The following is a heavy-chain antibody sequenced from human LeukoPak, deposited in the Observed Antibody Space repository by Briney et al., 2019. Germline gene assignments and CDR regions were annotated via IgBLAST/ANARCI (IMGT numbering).Heavy chain of an antibody. Sequence: GESLKISCKGSGYSFTSYWIGWVRQIPGEGLEWMGIIYPGDSDTRYSPSFQGQVTISADRSISTAYLQWSSLKASDTAMYYCARNYDILTDFDYWGQGTLVTVSS. CDR3: ARNYDILTDFDY. CDR2: IYPGDSDT. CDR1: GYSFTSYW. J-gene: IGHJ4*02. V-gene: IGHV5-51*01. D-gene: IGHD3-9*01.